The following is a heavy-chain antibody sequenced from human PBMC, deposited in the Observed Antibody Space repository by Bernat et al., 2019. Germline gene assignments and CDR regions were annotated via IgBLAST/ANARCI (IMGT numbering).Heavy chain of an antibody. CDR3: ARSEETVYSSSWPVDY. CDR1: GFSFSNAW. Sequence: EVQLVESGGGLVRPGGSLRLSCAASGFSFSNAWMTWVRQAPGKGLEWVAVIKSRIHGGTTDYTAPVKGRFTISRDDSKDMLYLQMNSLRAEDTAVYYCARSEETVYSSSWPVDYWGQGTLVTVSS. J-gene: IGHJ4*02. D-gene: IGHD6-13*01. CDR2: IKSRIHGGTT. V-gene: IGHV3-15*01.